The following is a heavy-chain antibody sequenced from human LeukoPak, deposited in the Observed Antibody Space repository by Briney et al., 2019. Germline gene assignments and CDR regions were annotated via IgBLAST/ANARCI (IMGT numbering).Heavy chain of an antibody. Sequence: SETLSLTCTVSGGSISSYYWSWIRQPPGKGLEWIGYIYTSGGTNYNPSLKSRVTISVDTSKNQFSLKLSSVTAADTAVYYCARHGGSVGFDPWGQGTLVTVSS. J-gene: IGHJ5*02. CDR2: IYTSGGT. D-gene: IGHD6-19*01. CDR1: GGSISSYY. CDR3: ARHGGSVGFDP. V-gene: IGHV4-4*09.